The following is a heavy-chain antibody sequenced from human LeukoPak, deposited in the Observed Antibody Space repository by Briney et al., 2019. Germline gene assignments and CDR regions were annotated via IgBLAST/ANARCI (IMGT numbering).Heavy chain of an antibody. V-gene: IGHV3-7*01. CDR2: IKQDGGER. CDR3: ARESHSNYNY. Sequence: PGGSLRLSCTVSGFTFSSYWMSWVRQAPGKGLEWVANIKQDGGERFYVDSVKGRFTISRDNAKNSLYLQMNSLRVEDTAVYYCARESHSNYNYWGQGTLVTVSS. J-gene: IGHJ4*02. CDR1: GFTFSSYW. D-gene: IGHD4-11*01.